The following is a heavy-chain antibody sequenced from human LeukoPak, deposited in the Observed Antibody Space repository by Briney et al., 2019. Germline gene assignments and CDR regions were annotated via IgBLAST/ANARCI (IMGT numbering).Heavy chain of an antibody. Sequence: SVKVSCKASGGTFISYTISWVRQAPGQGLEWMGRIIPILGIANYAQKFQGRVTITADKSASTAYMELSSLRSEDTAVYYCASDGVLDYWGQGTLVTVSS. CDR2: IIPILGIA. CDR3: ASDGVLDY. J-gene: IGHJ4*02. D-gene: IGHD2-8*02. V-gene: IGHV1-69*02. CDR1: GGTFISYT.